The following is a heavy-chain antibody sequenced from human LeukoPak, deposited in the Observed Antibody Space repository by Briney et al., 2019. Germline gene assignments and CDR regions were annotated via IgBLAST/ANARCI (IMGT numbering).Heavy chain of an antibody. V-gene: IGHV3-30*18. Sequence: GGSLRLSCAASGFTFSSYGMHWVRQAPGKGLEWVAVISYDGSNKYYADSVKGRFTISRDNSKNTVYPQMNSLRAEDTAVYYCAKSLDSSGYGDDASDIWGQGTMVTVSS. J-gene: IGHJ3*02. D-gene: IGHD3-22*01. CDR3: AKSLDSSGYGDDASDI. CDR1: GFTFSSYG. CDR2: ISYDGSNK.